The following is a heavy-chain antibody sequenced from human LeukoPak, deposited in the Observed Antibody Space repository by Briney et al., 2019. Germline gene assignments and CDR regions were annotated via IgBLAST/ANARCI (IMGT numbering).Heavy chain of an antibody. CDR2: ISYDGSNK. D-gene: IGHD5-24*01. J-gene: IGHJ4*02. V-gene: IGHV3-30*03. Sequence: GRSLRLSCAASGFTFSSYGMHWVRQAPGKGLEWVAVISYDGSNKYYADSVKGRFTISRDNSKNTLYLQMNSLKAEDTAVYYCARAEERWLVYLGIQFSGFDYWGQGTLVTVSS. CDR3: ARAEERWLVYLGIQFSGFDY. CDR1: GFTFSSYG.